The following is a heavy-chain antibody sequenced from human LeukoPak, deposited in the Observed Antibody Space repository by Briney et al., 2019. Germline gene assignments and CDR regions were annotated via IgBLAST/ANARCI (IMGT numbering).Heavy chain of an antibody. V-gene: IGHV1-46*01. J-gene: IGHJ6*02. CDR1: GYTFTSYY. CDR3: ATINPEAGSYYTHYYYGMDV. Sequence: SVKVSCKASGYTFTSYYMHWVRQAPGQGLEWMGIINPSGGSTSYAQKFQGRVTMTRDTSTSTVYMELSSLRSEDTAVYYCATINPEAGSYYTHYYYGMDVWGQGTTVTVSS. CDR2: INPSGGST. D-gene: IGHD3-10*01.